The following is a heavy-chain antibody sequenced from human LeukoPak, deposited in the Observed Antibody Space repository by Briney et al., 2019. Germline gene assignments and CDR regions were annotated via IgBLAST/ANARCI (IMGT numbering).Heavy chain of an antibody. CDR3: RGPGSYYYYYMDV. D-gene: IGHD1-14*01. V-gene: IGHV4-34*01. Sequence: SETLSLTCAVYGGSFNGYYWSWIRQPPGKGLEWIGEINHSGSTNYNPSLKSRVTISVDTSKNQFSLKLSSVTAADTAVYYCRGPGSYYYYYMDVWGKGTTVTVSS. CDR2: INHSGST. CDR1: GGSFNGYY. J-gene: IGHJ6*03.